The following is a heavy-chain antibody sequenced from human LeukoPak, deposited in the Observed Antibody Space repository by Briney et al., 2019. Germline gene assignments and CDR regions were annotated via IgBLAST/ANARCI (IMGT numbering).Heavy chain of an antibody. V-gene: IGHV1-2*02. CDR3: ARLTGNREFDY. CDR1: GYTFTTYD. D-gene: IGHD7-27*01. CDR2: ININSGGT. Sequence: ASVKVSCKASGYTFTTYDITWVRQAPGQGLEWMGWININSGGTRFPRKFQGRVTMTRDTSVSTAYMELSRLRSDDTAVYYCARLTGNREFDYWGQGALVTVSS. J-gene: IGHJ4*02.